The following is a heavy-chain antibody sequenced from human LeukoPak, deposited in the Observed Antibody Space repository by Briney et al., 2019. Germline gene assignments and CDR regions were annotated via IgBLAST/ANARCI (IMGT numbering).Heavy chain of an antibody. CDR3: ARGRFGEYRYNWFDP. D-gene: IGHD3-10*01. CDR1: GGTFSSYA. V-gene: IGHV1-69*04. Sequence: ASVKVSCKASGGTFSSYAISWVRQAPGQGLEWMGRIIPIFGIANYAQKFQGRVTITADKSTSTAYMELSSLRSEDTAVYYCARGRFGEYRYNWFDPWGQGTLVTVSS. CDR2: IIPIFGIA. J-gene: IGHJ5*02.